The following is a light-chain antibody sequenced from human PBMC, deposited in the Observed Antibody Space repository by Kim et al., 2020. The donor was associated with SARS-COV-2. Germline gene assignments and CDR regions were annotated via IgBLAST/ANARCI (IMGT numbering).Light chain of an antibody. V-gene: IGKV3-20*01. CDR3: QQYGSSPLT. Sequence: EIVLTQSPGPLSLSPGERATLSCRASQSVSSSYLAWYQQKPGQAPRLLIYGASSRATGIPDRFSGSGSGTDFTLTINRLEPEDFAVYYCQQYGSSPLTFGGGTKVEI. CDR1: QSVSSSY. J-gene: IGKJ4*01. CDR2: GAS.